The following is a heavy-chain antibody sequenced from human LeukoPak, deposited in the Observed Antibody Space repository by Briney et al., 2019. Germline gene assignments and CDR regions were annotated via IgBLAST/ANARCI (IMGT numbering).Heavy chain of an antibody. J-gene: IGHJ6*03. D-gene: IGHD1-26*01. CDR1: GFTFGTKW. CDR3: ARDPYSGGYGDYYYYYMDL. Sequence: GGSLRLSCAASGFTFGTKWMSWVRQAPGKGLELVGNIQPDGREQYPVDSVKARFTISRDNARNSVFLQMNSLRAEDTAVYYCARDPYSGGYGDYYYYYMDLWGQGTTVTISS. CDR2: IQPDGREQ. V-gene: IGHV3-7*01.